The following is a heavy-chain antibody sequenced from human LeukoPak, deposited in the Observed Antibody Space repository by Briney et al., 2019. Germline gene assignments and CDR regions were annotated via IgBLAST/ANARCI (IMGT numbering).Heavy chain of an antibody. CDR1: GYTLTELS. CDR3: ARGDCSSTSCSLRAAFDI. D-gene: IGHD2-2*01. CDR2: FDPEDGET. V-gene: IGHV1-24*01. Sequence: ASVKVSCKVSGYTLTELSKHWVRQAPGKGLEWMGGFDPEDGETIYAQKFQGRVTMTEDTSTDTAYMELSSLRSEDTAVYYCARGDCSSTSCSLRAAFDIWGQGTMVTVSS. J-gene: IGHJ3*02.